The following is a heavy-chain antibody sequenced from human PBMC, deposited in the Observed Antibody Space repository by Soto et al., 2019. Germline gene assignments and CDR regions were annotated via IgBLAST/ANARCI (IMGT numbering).Heavy chain of an antibody. V-gene: IGHV3-11*06. CDR3: ARSVEGQFDY. CDR1: GFSFRDYY. D-gene: IGHD6-19*01. CDR2: ISSDSSYK. Sequence: GALRLSCAASGFSFRDYYMSWIRQAPGKGLEWVAYISSDSSYKNSAGSVRGRFTISRDNAKSSVDLQMNSLRDEDTAVYYCARSVEGQFDYWGQGTVVTVSS. J-gene: IGHJ4*02.